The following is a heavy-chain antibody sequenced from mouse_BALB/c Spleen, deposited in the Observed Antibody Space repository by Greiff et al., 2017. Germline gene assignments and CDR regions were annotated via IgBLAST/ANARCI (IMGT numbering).Heavy chain of an antibody. V-gene: IGHV1S53*01. D-gene: IGHD1-1*01. Sequence: VQLQQSGPELVKPGASVKISCKASGYTFTDHAIHWVKQKPEQGLEWIGYISPGNGDIKYNEKFKGKATLTADKSSSTAYMQLSSLTSEDTAVYYCNAPHYYGSSVAYWGQGTLVTVSA. J-gene: IGHJ3*01. CDR2: ISPGNGDI. CDR1: GYTFTDHA. CDR3: NAPHYYGSSVAY.